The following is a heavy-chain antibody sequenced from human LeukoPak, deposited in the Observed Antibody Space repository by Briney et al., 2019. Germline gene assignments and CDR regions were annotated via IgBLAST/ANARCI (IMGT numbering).Heavy chain of an antibody. CDR2: ISSSSTI. V-gene: IGHV3-48*01. J-gene: IGHJ5*02. D-gene: IGHD3-10*01. Sequence: PGGSLRLSCVASGFPFSSYGMNWVRQAPGKGLEWVSYISSSSTISYADSVKGRFTISRDNAKNSLYLQMNSLRVEDTAVYYCARRLAATMVRGVIINPTNWFDPWGQGTLVTVSS. CDR3: ARRLAATMVRGVIINPTNWFDP. CDR1: GFPFSSYG.